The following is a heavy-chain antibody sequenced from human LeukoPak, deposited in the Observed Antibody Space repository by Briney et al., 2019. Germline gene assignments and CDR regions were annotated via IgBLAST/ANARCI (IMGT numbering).Heavy chain of an antibody. CDR3: ARDPGNEYSYGYGDY. J-gene: IGHJ4*02. CDR2: INQDGSGK. V-gene: IGHV3-7*01. D-gene: IGHD5-18*01. Sequence: PGGSLRLSCAASGFTFRSYWMSWVRQAPGKGLEWVALINQDGSGKYHVDSVKGRFTISRDNADNSLYLQMNSLRAEDTAVYYCARDPGNEYSYGYGDYWGQGTLVTVSS. CDR1: GFTFRSYW.